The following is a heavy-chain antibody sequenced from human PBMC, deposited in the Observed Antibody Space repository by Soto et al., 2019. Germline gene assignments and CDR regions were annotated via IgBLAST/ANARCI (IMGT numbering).Heavy chain of an antibody. CDR1: GGSISGYY. V-gene: IGHV4-59*01. D-gene: IGHD5-12*01. Sequence: QVQLQESGPGLVKPSETLSLTCAVSGGSISGYYWSWIRQPPGKRLEWIGYIYYSGYTNYNPSLKSRVTISVDRSKNPFSLELRSVTGSGTAVYYCARDSVGSGYDWGQGTLVTVSS. J-gene: IGHJ4*02. CDR3: ARDSVGSGYD. CDR2: IYYSGYT.